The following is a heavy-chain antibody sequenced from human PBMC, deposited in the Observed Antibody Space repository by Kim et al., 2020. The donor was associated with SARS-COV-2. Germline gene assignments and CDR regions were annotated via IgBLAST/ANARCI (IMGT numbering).Heavy chain of an antibody. Sequence: GGSLRLSCAASGFTFSSYSMNWVRQAPGKGLEWVSSISSSSSYIYYADSVKGRFTISRDNAKNSLYLQMNSLRAEDTAVYYCARDLVAYCSGGSCPPGYWGQGPLVTVSS. CDR1: GFTFSSYS. J-gene: IGHJ4*02. D-gene: IGHD2-15*01. CDR2: ISSSSSYI. V-gene: IGHV3-21*01. CDR3: ARDLVAYCSGGSCPPGY.